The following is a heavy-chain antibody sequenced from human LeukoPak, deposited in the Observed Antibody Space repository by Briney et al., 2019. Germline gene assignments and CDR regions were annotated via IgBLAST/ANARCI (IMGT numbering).Heavy chain of an antibody. D-gene: IGHD2-15*01. J-gene: IGHJ6*03. Sequence: RSLRPSCAAVGFTFSSYGMNWVRQAPGKGLEWVPGISGSGDNTNYADSVKGRFTISRDNSKNTLSLQMSSLRVEDTAVYYCARDRFCTGGSCYMDVWGRGTTVTVSS. CDR1: GFTFSSYG. V-gene: IGHV3-23*01. CDR3: ARDRFCTGGSCYMDV. CDR2: ISGSGDNT.